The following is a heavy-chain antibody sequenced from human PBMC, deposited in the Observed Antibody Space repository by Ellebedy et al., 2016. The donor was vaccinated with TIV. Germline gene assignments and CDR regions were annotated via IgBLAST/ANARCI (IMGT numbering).Heavy chain of an antibody. Sequence: GGSLRLXXAASGFTFSDYYMSWIRQAPGKGLEWVSYISSSGSTIYYADSVKGRFTISRDNAKNSLYLQMNSLRAEDTAVYYCARTYYDILTGYLSPRYYYYMDVWGKGTTVTVSS. D-gene: IGHD3-9*01. CDR2: ISSSGSTI. CDR3: ARTYYDILTGYLSPRYYYYMDV. J-gene: IGHJ6*03. CDR1: GFTFSDYY. V-gene: IGHV3-11*01.